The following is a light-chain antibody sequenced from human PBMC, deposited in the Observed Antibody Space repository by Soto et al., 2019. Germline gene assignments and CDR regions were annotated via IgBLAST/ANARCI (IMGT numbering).Light chain of an antibody. CDR3: CSYADGNTWV. CDR2: EVS. CDR1: SSDVGTFNV. J-gene: IGLJ3*02. V-gene: IGLV2-23*02. Sequence: QSALTQPASVSGSPGQSVTISCTGTSSDVGTFNVVSWYQQHPGKAPKLMIYEVSERPSGVSDRFSGSKSGNTASLTVSGLQAEDEADYYCCSYADGNTWVFGGGTKLTVL.